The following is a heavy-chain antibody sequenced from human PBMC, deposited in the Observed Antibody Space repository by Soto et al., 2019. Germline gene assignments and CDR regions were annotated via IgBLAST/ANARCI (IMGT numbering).Heavy chain of an antibody. CDR2: IYYSGST. CDR3: ARGPTTAVSGTIPFDY. Sequence: QVQLQESGPGLVKPSETLSLTCTVSGGSVSSGSYYWSWIRQPPGKVLEWIGYIYYSGSTNYNPSRKSRVTRSVDTAKNQLSLKLSSVTAVDTAVYYCARGPTTAVSGTIPFDYWGQGTLVTVSS. J-gene: IGHJ4*02. D-gene: IGHD6-19*01. V-gene: IGHV4-61*01. CDR1: GGSVSSGSYY.